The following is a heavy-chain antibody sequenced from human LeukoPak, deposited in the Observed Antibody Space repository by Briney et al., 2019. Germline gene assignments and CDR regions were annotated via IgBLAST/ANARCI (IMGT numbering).Heavy chain of an antibody. CDR1: GFTVSSNY. CDR3: ASTVAASTSHYYYGMDV. J-gene: IGHJ6*02. Sequence: SGGSLRLSCAASGFTVSSNYMSWVRQAPGKGLEWVSVIYSGGSTYYADSVKGRFTISRDNSKNTLYLQMNSLRAEDTAVYYCASTVAASTSHYYYGMDVWGQGTTVTVSS. CDR2: IYSGGST. V-gene: IGHV3-66*01. D-gene: IGHD6-19*01.